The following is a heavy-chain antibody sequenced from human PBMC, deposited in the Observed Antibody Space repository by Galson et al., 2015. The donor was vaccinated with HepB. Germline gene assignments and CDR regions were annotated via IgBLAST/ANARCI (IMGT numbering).Heavy chain of an antibody. V-gene: IGHV1-69*13. CDR1: GGTFSSYA. Sequence: SVKVSCKASGGTFSSYAISWVRQAPGQGLEWMGGIIPIFGTANYAQKFQGRVTITADESTSTAYMELSSLRSEDTAVYYCATGYGGYYYYYYGMDVWGQGTTVTVS. D-gene: IGHD1-26*01. CDR3: ATGYGGYYYYYYGMDV. CDR2: IIPIFGTA. J-gene: IGHJ6*02.